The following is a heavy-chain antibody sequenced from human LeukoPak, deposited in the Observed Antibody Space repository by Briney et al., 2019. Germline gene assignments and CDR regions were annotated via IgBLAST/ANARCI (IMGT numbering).Heavy chain of an antibody. V-gene: IGHV3-23*01. CDR3: LTILEATIDAFDI. D-gene: IGHD1-26*01. J-gene: IGHJ3*02. Sequence: GGSLRLSCAASGFTFSSYAMSWVRQAPGKGLEWVSVISGSGGRTSYADSVKGRFTVSRDNSKNTLYLQMNSLRAEDTAVYYCLTILEATIDAFDIWGQGTMVTVSS. CDR1: GFTFSSYA. CDR2: ISGSGGRT.